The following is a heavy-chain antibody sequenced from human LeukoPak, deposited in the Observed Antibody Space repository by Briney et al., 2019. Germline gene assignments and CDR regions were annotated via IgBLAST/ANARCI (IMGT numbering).Heavy chain of an antibody. CDR2: MNPNNGNT. CDR3: VRNGEGVAISVNYWFDP. Sequence: ASVKVSCKASGFTFTSYDINWVRQASGQGLEWMGWMNPNNGNTGYAQKFQGRVTMTRDTSISTAYMELRGLRSEDTAVYYCVRNGEGVAISVNYWFDPWGQGTLVTVSS. D-gene: IGHD3-10*01. V-gene: IGHV1-8*01. J-gene: IGHJ5*02. CDR1: GFTFTSYD.